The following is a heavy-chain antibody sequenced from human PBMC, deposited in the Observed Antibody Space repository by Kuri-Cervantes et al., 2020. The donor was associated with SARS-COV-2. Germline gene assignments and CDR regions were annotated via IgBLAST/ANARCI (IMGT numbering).Heavy chain of an antibody. Sequence: GGSLRLSCKGSGYSFTSYWSGWVRQMPGKGLEWMGIIYPGDSDTRYSPSFQGQVTISADKSISTAYLQWSSLKASDTAMYYCARLTGVETVAEFFDYWGQGTLVTVSS. CDR2: IYPGDSDT. CDR1: GYSFTSYW. CDR3: ARLTGVETVAEFFDY. J-gene: IGHJ4*02. V-gene: IGHV5-51*01. D-gene: IGHD3-10*01.